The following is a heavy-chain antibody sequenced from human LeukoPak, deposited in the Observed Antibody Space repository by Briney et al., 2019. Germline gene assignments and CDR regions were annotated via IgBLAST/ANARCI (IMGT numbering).Heavy chain of an antibody. CDR2: ICYSGST. Sequence: PSETLALTCTVSVGSIGNYYWSWVRQPPGEKLGGVGYICYSGSTNYNPSLKAPATISVDTSRNQFSLKLSSVTTADTAVYYCARARVGVAGFFDSWGQGTLVTVSS. CDR1: VGSIGNYY. J-gene: IGHJ4*02. V-gene: IGHV4-59*01. CDR3: ARARVGVAGFFDS. D-gene: IGHD6-19*01.